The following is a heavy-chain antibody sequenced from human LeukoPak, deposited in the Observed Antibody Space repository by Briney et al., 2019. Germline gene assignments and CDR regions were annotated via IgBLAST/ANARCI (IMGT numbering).Heavy chain of an antibody. CDR2: ISPILGIA. J-gene: IGHJ4*02. CDR1: GCTFSSYA. D-gene: IGHD2-15*01. CDR3: ARVSDRCSGGSCYFDY. V-gene: IGHV1-69*04. Sequence: SVKVSCKASGCTFSSYAISWVRQAPGQGLEWMGRISPILGIANYAQKVQGRVTITADKSTSTAYMELSSLRSEDTAVYYCARVSDRCSGGSCYFDYWGQGTLVTVSS.